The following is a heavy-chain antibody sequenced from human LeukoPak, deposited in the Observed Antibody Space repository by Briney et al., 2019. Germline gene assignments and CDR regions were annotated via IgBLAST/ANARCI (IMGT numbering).Heavy chain of an antibody. CDR1: GFTFSSYA. CDR2: ISGSGGST. D-gene: IGHD2-15*01. Sequence: PGGSLRLSCAASGFTFSSYAMSWVRQAPGKGLEWVSAISGSGGSTYYADSVKGRFTISRDNFKNTVFLQMNSLSGEDTAVYYCANQLRLVVVTATSPYYYYYMDVWGKGTTVTVSS. J-gene: IGHJ6*03. V-gene: IGHV3-23*01. CDR3: ANQLRLVVVTATSPYYYYYMDV.